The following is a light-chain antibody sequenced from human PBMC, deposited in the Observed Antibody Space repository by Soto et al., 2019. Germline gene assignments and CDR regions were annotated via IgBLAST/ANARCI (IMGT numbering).Light chain of an antibody. Sequence: IEMTQSLSTLSASVVDSVPITCRPSQTISNWLAWYQQKPGKAPKLLIYDASILESGVPSRFSGSGSGTEFTLTISSLQPDDIATYYCQHYNSYSSTFGQGTRVDI. CDR2: DAS. CDR1: QTISNW. J-gene: IGKJ1*01. CDR3: QHYNSYSST. V-gene: IGKV1-5*01.